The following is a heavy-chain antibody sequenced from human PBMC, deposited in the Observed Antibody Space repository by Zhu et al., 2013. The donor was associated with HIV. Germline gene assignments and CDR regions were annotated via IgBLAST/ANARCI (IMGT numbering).Heavy chain of an antibody. CDR3: ARGYNWNDVRYYYGMDV. D-gene: IGHD1-20*01. Sequence: VQLVESGGGVVQPGRSLRLSCAASGFTFSSYAMHWVRQAPGKGLEWVAVISYDGSNKYYADSVKGRFTISRDNSKNTLYLQMNSLRAEDTAVYYCARGYNWNDVRYYYGMDVWGQGTTVTVSS. CDR1: GFTFSSYA. J-gene: IGHJ6*02. V-gene: IGHV3-30-3*01. CDR2: ISYDGSNK.